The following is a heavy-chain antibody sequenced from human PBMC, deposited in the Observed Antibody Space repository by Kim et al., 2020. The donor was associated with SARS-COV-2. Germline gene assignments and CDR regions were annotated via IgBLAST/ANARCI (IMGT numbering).Heavy chain of an antibody. J-gene: IGHJ3*02. Sequence: GGSLGLSCVVSGFTFSSYWMHWVRQAPGKGLVWVSGISGDGRNTGYVDSMKGRFTITRDNAKNTLYLQMNSLRVDDTGVYFCARGHEMWGQGTRVTVSS. CDR1: GFTFSSYW. V-gene: IGHV3-74*01. CDR3: ARGHEM. CDR2: ISGDGRNT.